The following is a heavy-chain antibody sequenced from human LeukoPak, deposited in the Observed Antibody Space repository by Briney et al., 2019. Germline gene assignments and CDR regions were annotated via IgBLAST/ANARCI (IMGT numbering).Heavy chain of an antibody. CDR1: GDSISRYY. CDR2: ISSSENH. Sequence: SETLSLTCTVSGDSISRYYSSCIRQPPGKGLECIGYISSSENHNYSPSLKSRVTISVDTSKNQFSLKLSSVTASDTAVYYCARHDYGEYYSDYWGQGTLVTVSS. J-gene: IGHJ4*02. CDR3: ARHDYGEYYSDY. D-gene: IGHD4-17*01. V-gene: IGHV4-59*08.